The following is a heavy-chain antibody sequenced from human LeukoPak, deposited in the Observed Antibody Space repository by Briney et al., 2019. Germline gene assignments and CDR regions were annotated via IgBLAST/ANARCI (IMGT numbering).Heavy chain of an antibody. D-gene: IGHD3-22*01. CDR1: GDSVSRSDSY. J-gene: IGHJ1*01. Sequence: SETLSLTCSVSGDSVSRSDSYWDWIRQPPGKGLEWIGTIYYSGRTYYSPSLKSRVTMSVDPSTHQFSLNLRSVTAADTALYYCARRRYYDGSGYLEWGQGTLLSVSS. CDR2: IYYSGRT. V-gene: IGHV4-39*01. CDR3: ARRRYYDGSGYLE.